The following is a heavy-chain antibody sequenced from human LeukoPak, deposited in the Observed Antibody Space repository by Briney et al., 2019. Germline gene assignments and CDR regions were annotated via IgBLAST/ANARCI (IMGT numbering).Heavy chain of an antibody. D-gene: IGHD1-1*01. Sequence: GGSLRLSCVASEFSVSSSYMSWVRQAPGKGLEWISVIYSGGNTYYADSVKGRFTVSRDNSKNTLYLQMNSLRADDTAVYYCARDTPTTGTRYFDYWGQGTLVTVSA. CDR2: IYSGGNT. CDR1: EFSVSSSY. J-gene: IGHJ4*02. V-gene: IGHV3-66*01. CDR3: ARDTPTTGTRYFDY.